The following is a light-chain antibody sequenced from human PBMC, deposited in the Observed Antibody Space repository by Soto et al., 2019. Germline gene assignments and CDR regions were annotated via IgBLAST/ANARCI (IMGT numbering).Light chain of an antibody. CDR2: DSS. Sequence: GDRVTITCRASQSISTWLAWYQQKPGKAPKLLIYDSSSLERGFPSRFSGSGAETEFTLTISRLQPDDLGTYYRQKYNNYFTFGQGTKVDIK. J-gene: IGKJ1*01. CDR3: QKYNNYFT. V-gene: IGKV1-5*01. CDR1: QSISTW.